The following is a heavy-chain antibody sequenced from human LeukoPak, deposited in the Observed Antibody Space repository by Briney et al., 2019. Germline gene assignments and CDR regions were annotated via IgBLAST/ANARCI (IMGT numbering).Heavy chain of an antibody. D-gene: IGHD6-19*01. Sequence: SGPALVKPTETLTLTCTFSGFSFSTSGLYMSWIRQPPGKALQWLAHIDGDGDRYYSTSLETRPTISSDTSKNQVVLTLTNMDPADTATYYCARIRYTTAWSPFDYWGQGTLVTVSS. J-gene: IGHJ4*02. CDR2: IDGDGDR. CDR1: GFSFSTSGLY. CDR3: ARIRYTTAWSPFDY. V-gene: IGHV2-70*01.